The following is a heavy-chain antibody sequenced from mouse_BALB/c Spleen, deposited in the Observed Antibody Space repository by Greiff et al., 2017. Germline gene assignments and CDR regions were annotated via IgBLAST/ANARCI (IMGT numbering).Heavy chain of an antibody. J-gene: IGHJ3*01. Sequence: VKLQESGAELMKPGASVKISCKATGYTFSSYWIEWVKQRPGHGLEWIGEILPGSGSTNYNEKFKGKATFTADTSSNTAYMQLSSLTSEDSAVYYCASGGLRGFNAYWGQGTLVTVSA. CDR1: GYTFSSYW. V-gene: IGHV1-9*01. CDR2: ILPGSGST. D-gene: IGHD2-4*01. CDR3: ASGGLRGFNAY.